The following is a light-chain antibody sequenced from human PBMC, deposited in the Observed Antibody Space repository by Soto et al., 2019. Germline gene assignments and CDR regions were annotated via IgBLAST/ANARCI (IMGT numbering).Light chain of an antibody. V-gene: IGKV3-15*01. CDR2: GAS. Sequence: ETVMTQSPATLSVSPGGRATLSCRASQSISDTLAWYQQKPGQAPRLLIHGASTRALDTPARFAGSGAGTEFTLTISSLQSEDFAVYFCQQYNNWPITFGQGTRLEIK. J-gene: IGKJ5*01. CDR1: QSISDT. CDR3: QQYNNWPIT.